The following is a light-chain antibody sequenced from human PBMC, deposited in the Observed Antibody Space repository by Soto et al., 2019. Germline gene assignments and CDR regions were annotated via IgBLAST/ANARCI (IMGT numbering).Light chain of an antibody. CDR1: SSDVGGYDF. Sequence: QSALTQAASVSGSPGQSITISCTGTSSDVGGYDFVSWYQQRPGKAPKLIIYDVSNRPSGVSNRFSGSKSGNTASLTISALKAEDEADYYCTSYTRSDIGVFGGGTKLTVL. CDR3: TSYTRSDIGV. J-gene: IGLJ3*02. CDR2: DVS. V-gene: IGLV2-14*01.